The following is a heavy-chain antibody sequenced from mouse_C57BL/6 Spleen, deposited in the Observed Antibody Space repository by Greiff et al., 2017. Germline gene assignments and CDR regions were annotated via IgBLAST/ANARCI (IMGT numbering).Heavy chain of an antibody. V-gene: IGHV1-50*01. CDR1: GYTFTSYW. J-gene: IGHJ2*01. D-gene: IGHD1-1*01. Sequence: QVQLQQPGAELVKPGASVKLSCKASGYTFTSYWMHWVKQRPGQGLEWIGEIDPSDGDTNYNQKFKGKATLTVDTSSSSAYMQLSSLTSEDSAVYYCARRYYGSSYRYFDYWGQGTTLTVSS. CDR2: IDPSDGDT. CDR3: ARRYYGSSYRYFDY.